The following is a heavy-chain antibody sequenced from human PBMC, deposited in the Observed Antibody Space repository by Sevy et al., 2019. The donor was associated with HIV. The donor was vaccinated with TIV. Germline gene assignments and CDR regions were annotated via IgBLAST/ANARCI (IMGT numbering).Heavy chain of an antibody. D-gene: IGHD2-21*01. CDR3: ARGGDFLLTD. V-gene: IGHV3-30*02. J-gene: IGHJ4*02. CDR2: IRYDGTRK. CDR1: GFTFSDYS. Sequence: GGSLRLSCAASGFTFSDYSMHWVRQAPGKGLEWVAFIRYDGTRKDYADSVKGRFTISRDKSKKTLFLQMNSLRAEDTAGYYCARGGDFLLTDWGQGALVTVSS.